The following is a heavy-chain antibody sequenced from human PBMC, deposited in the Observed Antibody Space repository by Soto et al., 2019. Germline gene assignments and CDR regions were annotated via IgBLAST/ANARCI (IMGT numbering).Heavy chain of an antibody. CDR3: ARGPSSSGSPLDY. CDR2: IYYSGST. D-gene: IGHD6-19*01. V-gene: IGHV4-30-4*01. Sequence: SETLSLTCTVSGGSISSGDYYWSWIRQPPGKGLEWIGYIYYSGSTYYNPSLKSRVTISVDTSKNQFSLKLSSVTAADTAVYYCARGPSSSGSPLDYWGQGTLVTVSS. CDR1: GGSISSGDYY. J-gene: IGHJ4*02.